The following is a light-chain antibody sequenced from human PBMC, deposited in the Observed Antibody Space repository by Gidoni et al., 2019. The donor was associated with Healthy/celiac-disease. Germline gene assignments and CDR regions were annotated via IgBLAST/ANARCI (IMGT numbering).Light chain of an antibody. Sequence: EIVLTQSPATLALSPGARATLSCRASQSVSSYLAWYQQKPGQAPRLLIYEASNRATGIPARFSGSGSGTDFTLTISSLEPEDFAVYYCQQRSNWWTFGQGTKVEIK. J-gene: IGKJ1*01. CDR2: EAS. V-gene: IGKV3-11*01. CDR1: QSVSSY. CDR3: QQRSNWWT.